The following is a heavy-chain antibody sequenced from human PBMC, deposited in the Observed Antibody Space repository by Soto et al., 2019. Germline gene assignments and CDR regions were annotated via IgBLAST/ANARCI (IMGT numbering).Heavy chain of an antibody. CDR3: AREQFDFWSGYPIGYFDY. D-gene: IGHD3-3*01. V-gene: IGHV1-18*01. CDR2: ISAYNGNT. Sequence: ASVKVSCKASGYTFTIYGINWVLQAPGQGLEWMGWISAYNGNTNYAQKLQGRVTMTTDTSTSTAYMELRSLRSDDTAVYYCAREQFDFWSGYPIGYFDYWGQRTLVTVSS. J-gene: IGHJ4*02. CDR1: GYTFTIYG.